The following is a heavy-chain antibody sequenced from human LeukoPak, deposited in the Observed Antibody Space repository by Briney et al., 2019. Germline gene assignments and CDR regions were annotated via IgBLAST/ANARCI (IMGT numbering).Heavy chain of an antibody. CDR1: GFTFSSYS. J-gene: IGHJ6*02. V-gene: IGHV3-21*01. Sequence: PGGSVRLSCAASGFTFSSYSMNWVRQAPGKGLEWVSSISSSSSYIYYADSVKGRFTISRDNAKNSLYLQMNSLRAEDTAVYYCARDLQYYDFWSGYSSPPAHYGMDVWGQGTTVTVSS. D-gene: IGHD3-3*01. CDR2: ISSSSSYI. CDR3: ARDLQYYDFWSGYSSPPAHYGMDV.